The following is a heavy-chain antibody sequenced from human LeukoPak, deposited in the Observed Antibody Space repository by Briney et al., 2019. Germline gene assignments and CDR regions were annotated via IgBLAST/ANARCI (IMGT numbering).Heavy chain of an antibody. Sequence: PGESLRLSCAASGFTFSSYSMKWVRQAPGKGREWISYISSASNTIYYADSVKGRFTISRDNAKNSVYLQMNSLRAEDTAMYYCASAGWFGEYNCFDPWGQGTLVTVSS. CDR1: GFTFSSYS. D-gene: IGHD3-10*01. CDR2: ISSASNTI. V-gene: IGHV3-48*01. J-gene: IGHJ5*02. CDR3: ASAGWFGEYNCFDP.